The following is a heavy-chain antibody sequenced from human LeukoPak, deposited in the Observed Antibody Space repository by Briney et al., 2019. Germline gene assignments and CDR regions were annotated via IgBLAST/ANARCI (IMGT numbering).Heavy chain of an antibody. V-gene: IGHV4-39*07. D-gene: IGHD3-22*01. CDR2: IYTSGST. J-gene: IGHJ5*02. CDR1: GGSISSSSYY. Sequence: SETLSLTCTVSGGSISSSSYYWGWIRQPPGKGLEWIGRIYTSGSTNYNPSLKSRVTMSVDTSKNQFSLKLSSVTAADTAVYYCARDYYDSSGSYWFDPWGQGTLVTVSS. CDR3: ARDYYDSSGSYWFDP.